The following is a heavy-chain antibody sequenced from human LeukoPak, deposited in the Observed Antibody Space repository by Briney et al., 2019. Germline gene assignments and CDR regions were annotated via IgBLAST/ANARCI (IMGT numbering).Heavy chain of an antibody. J-gene: IGHJ4*02. CDR1: GYTFSELS. D-gene: IGHD3-3*01. V-gene: IGHV1-24*01. CDR3: AAMTSGAVSFDD. CDR2: LDREDGEV. Sequence: ASVKVSCKVSGYTFSELSIHWVRQAPGKGLERMGGLDREDGEVIYAQKLQGRFIMTEDTSTDTAFMELSSLRSDDTAVYYCAAMTSGAVSFDDWGQGTLLIVSA.